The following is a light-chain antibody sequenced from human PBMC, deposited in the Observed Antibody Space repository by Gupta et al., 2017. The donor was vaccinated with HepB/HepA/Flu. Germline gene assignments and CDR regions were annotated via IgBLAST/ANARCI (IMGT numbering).Light chain of an antibody. CDR1: QGIRND. Sequence: DIQMTESPSSLSASVGDRVTIPCRASQGIRNDLGWYQQRPGEVPKRLIYAASTLQSGVPSSFSGSGFGTEFTLTITSLQPEDFATYYCLQHNSYPPTFGQGTKVEIK. V-gene: IGKV1-17*01. J-gene: IGKJ1*01. CDR3: LQHNSYPPT. CDR2: AAS.